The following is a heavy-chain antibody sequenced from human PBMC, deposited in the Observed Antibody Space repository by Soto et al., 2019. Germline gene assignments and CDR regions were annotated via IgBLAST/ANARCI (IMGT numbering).Heavy chain of an antibody. CDR3: ADSSGSGYRAFDY. V-gene: IGHV1-69*02. CDR2: VNPIVSMS. J-gene: IGHJ4*02. CDR1: GDTFNFYS. Sequence: QVQLVQSGAEVKRPGSSVKVSCKASGDTFNFYSINWVRQAPGLGLEWMGRVNPIVSMSNYAKKFQGGVTMTATKSTSTAYKELSDLRSESTAVYDCADSSGSGYRAFDYWGQGALVTVSS. D-gene: IGHD3-10*01.